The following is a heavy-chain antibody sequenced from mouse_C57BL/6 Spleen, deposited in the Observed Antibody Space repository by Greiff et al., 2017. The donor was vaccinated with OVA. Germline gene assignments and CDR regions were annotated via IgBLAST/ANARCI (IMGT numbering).Heavy chain of an antibody. J-gene: IGHJ2*01. D-gene: IGHD2-10*01. CDR1: GYSITSGYD. V-gene: IGHV3-1*01. CDR2: ISYSGST. Sequence: EVKLLESGPGMVKPSQSLSLTCTVTGYSITSGYDWHWIRHFPGNKLEWMGYISYSGSTNYNPSLKSRISITHDTSKNHFFLKLNSVTTEDTATYYCARAPTTVSYLDYWGQGTTLTVSS. CDR3: ARAPTTVSYLDY.